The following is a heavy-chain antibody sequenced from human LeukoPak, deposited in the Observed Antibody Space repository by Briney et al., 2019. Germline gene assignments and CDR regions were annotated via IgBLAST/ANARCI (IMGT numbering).Heavy chain of an antibody. V-gene: IGHV4-39*01. D-gene: IGHD6-13*01. Sequence: SETLSLTCTVSGGSISSSSYYWGWIRQPPGKGLEWIGNIYYSGSTYYNPSLKSRVTISVDTSKNQFSLKLSSVTAADTAVYYCARRNRAAAGVDYWGQGTQVTVSS. CDR3: ARRNRAAAGVDY. CDR2: IYYSGST. J-gene: IGHJ4*02. CDR1: GGSISSSSYY.